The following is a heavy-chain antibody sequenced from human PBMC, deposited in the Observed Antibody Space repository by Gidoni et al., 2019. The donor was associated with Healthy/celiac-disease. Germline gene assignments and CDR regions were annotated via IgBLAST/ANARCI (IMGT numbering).Heavy chain of an antibody. J-gene: IGHJ3*02. V-gene: IGHV3-9*01. CDR2: ISWNSGSI. CDR3: AKDGHFYLTHSDI. Sequence: EVQLVESGGGLVQPGRSLRLSCSASGFTFDDYAMHWVRQAPGKGLEWVSGISWNSGSIGYADSVKGRFTISRDNAKNSLYLQMNSLRAEDTALYYCAKDGHFYLTHSDIWGQGTMVTVSS. CDR1: GFTFDDYA.